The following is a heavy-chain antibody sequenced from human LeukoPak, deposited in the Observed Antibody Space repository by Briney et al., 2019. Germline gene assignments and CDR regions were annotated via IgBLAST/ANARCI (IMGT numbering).Heavy chain of an antibody. V-gene: IGHV3-23*01. D-gene: IGHD2-2*01. J-gene: IGHJ4*02. CDR2: ISGSGVST. CDR3: AKDSFSSR. Sequence: GGSLRLSCAASGFTFSSDSMTWVRRAPGKGLEWVSTISGSGVSTSYADPVKGRFTISRDNSKNILYLHVNSLSAEDTAVYYCAKDSFSSRWGQGTLVTVSS. CDR1: GFTFSSDS.